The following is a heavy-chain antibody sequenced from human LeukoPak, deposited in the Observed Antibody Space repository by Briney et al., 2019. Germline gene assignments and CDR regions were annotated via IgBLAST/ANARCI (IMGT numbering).Heavy chain of an antibody. Sequence: ASVKVSCTASGYTFTSYGISWVRQAPGQGLEWMGWISAYNGNTNYAQKLQGRVTMTTDTSTSTAYMELRSLRSDDTAVYYCARVFASLNRNYYGSGHSDYWGQGTLVTVSS. CDR2: ISAYNGNT. D-gene: IGHD3-10*01. J-gene: IGHJ4*02. CDR3: ARVFASLNRNYYGSGHSDY. V-gene: IGHV1-18*01. CDR1: GYTFTSYG.